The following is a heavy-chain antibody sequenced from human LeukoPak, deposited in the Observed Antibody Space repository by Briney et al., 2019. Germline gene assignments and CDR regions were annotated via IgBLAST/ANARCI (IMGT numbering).Heavy chain of an antibody. CDR3: AKDRGYCSSTSCYRLGYYYYYYGMDV. Sequence: GGSLRLSCVASGFSFSSYPMNWVRQAPGKGLEWVAVISYDGSNKYYADSVKGRFTISRDNSKNTLYLQMNSLRAEDTAVYYCAKDRGYCSSTSCYRLGYYYYYYGMDVWGQGTTVTVSS. D-gene: IGHD2-2*03. CDR2: ISYDGSNK. CDR1: GFSFSSYP. V-gene: IGHV3-30*18. J-gene: IGHJ6*02.